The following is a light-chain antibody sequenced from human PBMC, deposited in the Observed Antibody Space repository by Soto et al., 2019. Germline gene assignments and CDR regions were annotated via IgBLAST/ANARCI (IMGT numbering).Light chain of an antibody. Sequence: ALTQPASVSGSPGQSITISCTGTSSDVGSYNLVSWYQQHPGKAPKLMIYEVSKRPSGVSNRFSGSKSGNTASLTISGLQAEDEADYYCCSYAGSSTYVFGTGTRSPS. CDR3: CSYAGSSTYV. V-gene: IGLV2-23*02. J-gene: IGLJ1*01. CDR1: SSDVGSYNL. CDR2: EVS.